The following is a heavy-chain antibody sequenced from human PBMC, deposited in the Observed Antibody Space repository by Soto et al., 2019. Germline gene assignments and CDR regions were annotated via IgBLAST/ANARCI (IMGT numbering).Heavy chain of an antibody. CDR1: GFRFKSFV. V-gene: IGHV3-30*19. J-gene: IGHJ4*02. Sequence: QLQLVESGGGVVQPGTSLRLSCAASGFRFKSFVMHWVRQAPGKGLDWVAFTSYDGNNKDYGDSVKGPFTVSRDNSQNTLHLQMDFLRPEDTALYYCARWGTTGGFDLWGQGTLVSVSS. CDR2: TSYDGNNK. D-gene: IGHD3-16*01. CDR3: ARWGTTGGFDL.